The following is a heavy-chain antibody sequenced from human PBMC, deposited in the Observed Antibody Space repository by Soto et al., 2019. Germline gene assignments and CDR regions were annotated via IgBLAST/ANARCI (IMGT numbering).Heavy chain of an antibody. CDR1: GYTFTSYY. CDR3: ALTRVVVVPAAIWDYYYTDV. CDR2: INPSGGST. V-gene: IGHV1-46*03. D-gene: IGHD2-2*01. J-gene: IGHJ6*03. Sequence: QVQLVQSGAEVKKPGASVKVSCKASGYTFTSYYMHWVRQAPGQGLEWMGIINPSGGSTSYAQKFQGRVTMTRDASTSTVYMELSSLRSEDTAVYYCALTRVVVVPAAIWDYYYTDVWGKGTTVTVSS.